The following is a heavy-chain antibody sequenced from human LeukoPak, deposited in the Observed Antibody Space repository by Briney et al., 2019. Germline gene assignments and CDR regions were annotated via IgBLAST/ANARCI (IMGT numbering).Heavy chain of an antibody. V-gene: IGHV4-38-2*02. J-gene: IGHJ4*02. CDR1: GYSISSGYY. CDR3: ARAGLTGYASYYFDY. Sequence: SETLSLTCTVSGYSISSGYYWGWIRQPPGKGLEWIGYIYYSGSTNYNPSLKSRVTISVDTSKNQFSLKLSSVTAADTAVYYCARAGLTGYASYYFDYWGQGTLVTVSS. CDR2: IYYSGST. D-gene: IGHD5-12*01.